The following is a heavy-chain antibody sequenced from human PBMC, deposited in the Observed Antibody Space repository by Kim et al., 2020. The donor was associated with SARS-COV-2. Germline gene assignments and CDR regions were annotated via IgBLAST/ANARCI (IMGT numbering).Heavy chain of an antibody. Sequence: SETLSLTCIVSGYSISSGYYWGWIRQPPGKGLEWIGSIYHSGSTYYNPSLKSRVTISVDTSKNQFSLKLSSVTAADTAVYYCASDGSGSSWGQGTLVTVSS. J-gene: IGHJ5*02. CDR2: IYHSGST. V-gene: IGHV4-38-2*02. D-gene: IGHD3-10*01. CDR1: GYSISSGYY. CDR3: ASDGSGSS.